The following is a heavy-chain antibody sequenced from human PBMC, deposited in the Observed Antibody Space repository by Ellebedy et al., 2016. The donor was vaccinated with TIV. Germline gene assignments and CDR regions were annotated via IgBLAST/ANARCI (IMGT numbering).Heavy chain of an antibody. CDR1: GASITNYY. CDR3: ARAARPTVVNPAFAMDV. Sequence: SETLSLTXTVSGASITNYYLIWIRQPPGKGLECIGSIYSSGSTNYNPSLKSRVTISVDTSKNQFSLKLSSVTAADTAVYYCARAARPTVVNPAFAMDVWGQGTTVTVS. J-gene: IGHJ6*02. V-gene: IGHV4-59*01. D-gene: IGHD4-23*01. CDR2: IYSSGST.